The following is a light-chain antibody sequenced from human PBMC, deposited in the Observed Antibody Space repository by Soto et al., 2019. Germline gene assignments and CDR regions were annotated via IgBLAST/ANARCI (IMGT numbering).Light chain of an antibody. CDR2: ELT. J-gene: IGLJ2*01. CDR3: SSYAGSNKYVV. Sequence: QSALTQPPSASGSPGQSVTISCTGTSSDVGGYNYVSWYQQHPGKAPKLMIYELTKRPSGVPDRFSGSKSGNTASLTVSGLHAEDEADYYCSSYAGSNKYVVFGGGTKLTVL. V-gene: IGLV2-8*01. CDR1: SSDVGGYNY.